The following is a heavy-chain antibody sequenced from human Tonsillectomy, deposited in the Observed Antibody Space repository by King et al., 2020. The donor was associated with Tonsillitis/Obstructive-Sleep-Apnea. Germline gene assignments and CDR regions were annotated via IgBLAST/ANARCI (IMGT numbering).Heavy chain of an antibody. J-gene: IGHJ4*02. CDR3: ARLTYYDFWSGPDYFDY. CDR2: IYWDDDK. Sequence: ITLKESGPTLVKPTQTLTLTCTFSGFSLSTSGVCVGWIRQPPGKALEWLALIYWDDDKRYSPSLNRRLTITKDTSKNQVVLTMTNMDPVDTATYYCARLTYYDFWSGPDYFDYWGQGTLVTVSS. V-gene: IGHV2-5*02. D-gene: IGHD3-3*01. CDR1: GFSLSTSGVC.